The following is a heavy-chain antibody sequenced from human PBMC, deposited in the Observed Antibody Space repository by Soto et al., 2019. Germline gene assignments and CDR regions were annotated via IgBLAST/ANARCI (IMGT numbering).Heavy chain of an antibody. CDR3: ARDRGPSSGYYPYWFDP. Sequence: QVQLVQSGAEVKKPGSSVKVSCKASGGTFSSYAISWVRQAPGQGLEWMGEIIPIFGTANYAQKFQGRVTITADESTRTAYRGLSSLRSEDTAVYYCARDRGPSSGYYPYWFDPWGQGTLVTVSS. CDR2: IIPIFGTA. V-gene: IGHV1-69*12. CDR1: GGTFSSYA. D-gene: IGHD3-22*01. J-gene: IGHJ5*02.